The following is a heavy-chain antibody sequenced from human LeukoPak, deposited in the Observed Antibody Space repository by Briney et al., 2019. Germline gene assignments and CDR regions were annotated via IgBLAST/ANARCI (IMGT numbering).Heavy chain of an antibody. D-gene: IGHD5-12*01. Sequence: GGSLRLPCAASGFTFSSYAMHWVRQAPGKGLEWVAVISYDGSNKYYADSVKGRFTISRDDSKNTLYLQMNSLKTEDTAVYYCTTTPETYSGYEDYFDYWGQGTLVTVSS. CDR1: GFTFSSYA. J-gene: IGHJ4*02. CDR3: TTTPETYSGYEDYFDY. CDR2: ISYDGSNK. V-gene: IGHV3-30-3*01.